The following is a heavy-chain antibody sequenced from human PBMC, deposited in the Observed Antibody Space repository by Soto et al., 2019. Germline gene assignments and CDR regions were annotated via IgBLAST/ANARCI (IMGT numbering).Heavy chain of an antibody. D-gene: IGHD3-22*01. CDR3: ARDRRYYDSSGRPYGVDV. J-gene: IGHJ6*02. Sequence: GGSLRLSCAASGFTFSDYYMSWIRQAPGKGLEWVSYISSSGSTIYYADSVKGRFTISRDNAKNSLYLQMNSLRAEDTAVYYCARDRRYYDSSGRPYGVDVWGQGTTVTVSS. CDR2: ISSSGSTI. CDR1: GFTFSDYY. V-gene: IGHV3-11*01.